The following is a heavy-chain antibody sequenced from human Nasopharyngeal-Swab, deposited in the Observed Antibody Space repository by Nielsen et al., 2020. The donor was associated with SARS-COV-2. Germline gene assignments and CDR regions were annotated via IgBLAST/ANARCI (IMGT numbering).Heavy chain of an antibody. J-gene: IGHJ6*02. CDR3: ARATYYDFWSGYYTALGGMDV. CDR2: INPSGGST. V-gene: IGHV1-46*01. CDR1: GYTFTSYY. Sequence: ASVKVSCKASGYTFTSYYMHWVRQPPGQGLEWMGIINPSGGSTSYAQKFQGRVTMTRDTSTSTVYMDLSSLRSEDTAVYYCARATYYDFWSGYYTALGGMDVWGQGTTVTVSS. D-gene: IGHD3-3*01.